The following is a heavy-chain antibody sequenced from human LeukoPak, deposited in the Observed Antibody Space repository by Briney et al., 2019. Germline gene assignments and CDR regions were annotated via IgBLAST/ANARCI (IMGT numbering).Heavy chain of an antibody. CDR3: ARELMGGTFDY. D-gene: IGHD2-8*01. CDR2: IKPNGGGT. J-gene: IGHJ4*02. Sequence: APVKVSCKASGYAFNGYVIHFVRQAPGEGLEWMGWIKPNGGGTHYAQRFRDRVTVTRDTSISTAYMELTRLTLDDTAVIYCARELMGGTFDYWGQGTQVTVSS. CDR1: GYAFNGYV. V-gene: IGHV1-2*02.